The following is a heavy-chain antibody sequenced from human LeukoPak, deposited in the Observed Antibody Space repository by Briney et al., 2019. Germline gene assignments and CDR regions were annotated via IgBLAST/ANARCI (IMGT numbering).Heavy chain of an antibody. CDR2: IWYDGSNK. V-gene: IGHV3-33*06. J-gene: IGHJ4*02. CDR1: GFTFSSYG. CDR3: AKDPHQRIAVAGYFDY. D-gene: IGHD6-19*01. Sequence: GRSLRLSCAASGFTFSSYGMHWGRQAPGKGLEWVAVIWYDGSNKNYADSVKDRFTISRDNSKNTLYLQMNSLRVEDTAVYYCAKDPHQRIAVAGYFDYWGQGTLVTVSP.